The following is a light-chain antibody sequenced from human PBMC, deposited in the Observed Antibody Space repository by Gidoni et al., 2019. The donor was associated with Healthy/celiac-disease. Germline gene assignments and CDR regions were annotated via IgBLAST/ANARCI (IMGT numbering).Light chain of an antibody. CDR2: DTS. CDR3: LLSYSGARV. J-gene: IGLJ3*02. V-gene: IGLV7-46*01. CDR1: TGAVTSGHY. Sequence: AVVTQEPSLTVSPGGTVTLTCGSSTGAVTSGHYPYWFQQKPGQAPRTRIYDTSNKHSWTPARFSGSLLGGKAALTLSGAQPEDEAEYYCLLSYSGARVFGGGTKLTVX.